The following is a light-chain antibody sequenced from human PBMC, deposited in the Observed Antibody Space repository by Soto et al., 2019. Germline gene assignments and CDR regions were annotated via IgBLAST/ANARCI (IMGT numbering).Light chain of an antibody. Sequence: QSALTQPRSVSGSPGQSVTISCTGTSSDVGNYNYVSWYQQYPGKAPKLMISDVSERHSGFPDRFSGSKSGNTASLTISGLQAEDEADYYCCSYAGTYTFVLFGGGTKVTVL. CDR3: CSYAGTYTFVL. CDR2: DVS. CDR1: SSDVGNYNY. V-gene: IGLV2-11*01. J-gene: IGLJ2*01.